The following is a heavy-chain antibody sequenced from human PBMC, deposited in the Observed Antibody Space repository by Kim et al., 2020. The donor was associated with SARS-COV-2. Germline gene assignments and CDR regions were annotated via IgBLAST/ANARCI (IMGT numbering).Heavy chain of an antibody. Sequence: SETLSLTCTVSGGSISSSSYYWGWIRQPPGKGLEWIGSIYYSGSTYYNPSLKSRVTISVDTSKNQFSLKLSSVTAEDTAVYYCARQTIMVTAIRYYYYGMDVWGQGTTVTVSS. CDR3: ARQTIMVTAIRYYYYGMDV. V-gene: IGHV4-39*01. CDR1: GGSISSSSYY. J-gene: IGHJ6*02. CDR2: IYYSGST. D-gene: IGHD2-21*02.